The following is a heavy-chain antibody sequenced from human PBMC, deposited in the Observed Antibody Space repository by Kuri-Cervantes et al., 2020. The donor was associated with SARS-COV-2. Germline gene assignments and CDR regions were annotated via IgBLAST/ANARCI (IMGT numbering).Heavy chain of an antibody. CDR3: ARALGTTGDY. CDR2: IYYSGST. Sequence: SGPTLVKPTQTLTLTCTFSGFSLSTSGMRVSWIRQPPGKGLEWIGYIYYSGSTNYNPSLKSRVTISVDTSKNQFSLKLSSVTAADTAVYYCARALGTTGDYWGQGTLVTVSS. CDR1: GFSLSTSGMR. V-gene: IGHV4-61*08. J-gene: IGHJ4*02. D-gene: IGHD1-1*01.